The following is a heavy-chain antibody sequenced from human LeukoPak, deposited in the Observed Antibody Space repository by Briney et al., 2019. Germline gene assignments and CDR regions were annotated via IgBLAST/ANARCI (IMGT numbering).Heavy chain of an antibody. CDR2: ISSSSYI. J-gene: IGHJ4*02. D-gene: IGHD3-10*01. CDR1: GFTFSSYS. CDR3: ARDIYYYGSGSPGDY. V-gene: IGHV3-21*01. Sequence: GGSLRLSCAASGFTFSSYSMNWVRQAPGKGLEWVSSISSSSYIYYADSVKGRFTISRDNSKNTLYLQMNSLRAEDTAVYYCARDIYYYGSGSPGDYWGQGTLVTVSS.